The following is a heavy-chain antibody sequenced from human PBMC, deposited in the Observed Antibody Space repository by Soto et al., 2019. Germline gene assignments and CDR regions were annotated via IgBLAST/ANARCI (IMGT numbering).Heavy chain of an antibody. V-gene: IGHV4-59*01. CDR1: GGSISSYY. Sequence: PSETLSLTCTVSGGSISSYYWNWIRQPPGKGLEWIGYIYYSGSTNYNPSLKSRVTISVDTSKNQLSLKLSSVTAADTAVYYCAKDGSSYDYDRGPLDYCGQRTLVTVSS. J-gene: IGHJ4*02. CDR3: AKDGSSYDYDRGPLDY. CDR2: IYYSGST. D-gene: IGHD3-22*01.